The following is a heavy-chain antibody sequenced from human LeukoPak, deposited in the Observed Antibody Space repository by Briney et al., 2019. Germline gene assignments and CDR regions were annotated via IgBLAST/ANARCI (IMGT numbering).Heavy chain of an antibody. CDR2: IYYSGST. V-gene: IGHV4-39*07. Sequence: PSETLSLTCTVSGGSISSSSYYWGWIRQPPGKGLEWIGSIYYSGSTYYNPSLKSRVTISVDTSKNQFSLKLSSVTAADTAVYYCARRRAGTVIKESFAFDILGQGTMVTVSS. J-gene: IGHJ3*02. CDR1: GGSISSSSYY. CDR3: ARRRAGTVIKESFAFDI. D-gene: IGHD6-19*01.